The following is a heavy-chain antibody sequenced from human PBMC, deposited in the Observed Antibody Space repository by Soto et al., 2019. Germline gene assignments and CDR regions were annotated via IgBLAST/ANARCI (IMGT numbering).Heavy chain of an antibody. J-gene: IGHJ6*02. CDR3: ARNDYSNYYYYGMDV. CDR1: GYTFTSYD. V-gene: IGHV1-8*01. Sequence: ASVKVSCKASGYTFTSYDINWVRQATGQGLEWMGWMNPNSGNTGYAQKFQGRVTMTRNTSISTAYMELSSLRSEDTAVYYCARNDYSNYYYYGMDVWGQGTTVTVSS. D-gene: IGHD4-4*01. CDR2: MNPNSGNT.